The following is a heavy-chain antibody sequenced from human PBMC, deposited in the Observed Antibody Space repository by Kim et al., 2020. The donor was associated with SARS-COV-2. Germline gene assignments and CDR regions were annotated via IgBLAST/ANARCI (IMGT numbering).Heavy chain of an antibody. CDR3: ARNGYGDYDPADFDY. V-gene: IGHV3-21*01. Sequence: GGSLRLSCAASGFTFSSYSMNWVRQAPGKGLEWVSSISSSSSYIYYADSVKGRFTISRDNAKNSLYLQMNSLRAEDTAVYYCARNGYGDYDPADFDYWGQGTLVTVSS. CDR2: ISSSSSYI. CDR1: GFTFSSYS. J-gene: IGHJ4*02. D-gene: IGHD4-17*01.